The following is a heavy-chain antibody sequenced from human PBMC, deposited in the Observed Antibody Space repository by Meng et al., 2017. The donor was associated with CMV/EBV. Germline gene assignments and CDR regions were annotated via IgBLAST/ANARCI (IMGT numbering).Heavy chain of an antibody. CDR1: GYTFTGYY. J-gene: IGHJ6*02. D-gene: IGHD3-10*01. CDR3: ARDFANEGVYYYDYYYGMDV. V-gene: IGHV1-2*02. Sequence: ASVKVSCKASGYTFTGYYMHWVRQAPGQGLEWMGWINPNSGGTNYAQKFQGRVTMTRDTSISTAYMELSRLRSDDTAAYYCARDFANEGVYYYDYYYGMDVWGQGTTVTVSS. CDR2: INPNSGGT.